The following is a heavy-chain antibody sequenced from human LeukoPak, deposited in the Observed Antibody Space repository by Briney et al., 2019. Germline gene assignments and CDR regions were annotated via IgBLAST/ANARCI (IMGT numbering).Heavy chain of an antibody. J-gene: IGHJ4*02. V-gene: IGHV3-13*04. CDR2: IGIPGDT. CDR1: GFTFSRYA. Sequence: GGSLRLSCAASGFTFSRYAMYRVRQVTGRGLEWVSAIGIPGDTHYADSVKGRFTISRDNAKTSFYHHMSSLTVGDTAVYYCARGEHDFGDYYFDFWGQGTLVTVSS. CDR3: ARGEHDFGDYYFDF. D-gene: IGHD4-17*01.